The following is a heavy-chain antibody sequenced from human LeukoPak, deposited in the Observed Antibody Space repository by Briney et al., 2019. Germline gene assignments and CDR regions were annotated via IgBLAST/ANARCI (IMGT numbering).Heavy chain of an antibody. V-gene: IGHV3-23*01. Sequence: PGGSLRLSCAASGFTFSNYGLSWVRQAPGKGLEWVSGITGSGGSTYYADSVKGRFTISRDNSKNTLHLQMSSLRAEDTAVYYCAKGHIRYSAYLYYFDYWGQGSLVTVSS. CDR1: GFTFSNYG. J-gene: IGHJ4*02. CDR2: ITGSGGST. CDR3: AKGHIRYSAYLYYFDY. D-gene: IGHD5-12*01.